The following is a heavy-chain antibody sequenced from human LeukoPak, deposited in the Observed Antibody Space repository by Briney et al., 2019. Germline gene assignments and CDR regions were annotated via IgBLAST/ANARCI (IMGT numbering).Heavy chain of an antibody. CDR3: ARQCSIISCL. Sequence: GGSLRPSCAASGFTFSSYWMSWVRQAPGKGLEWVSSISGGSSTMYYADSVKGRFTISRDNAKSSLYPQMDSLRAEDTAIYYCARQCSIISCLWGQGTLVTVSS. D-gene: IGHD2-2*01. CDR2: ISGGSSTM. J-gene: IGHJ4*02. CDR1: GFTFSSYW. V-gene: IGHV3-21*01.